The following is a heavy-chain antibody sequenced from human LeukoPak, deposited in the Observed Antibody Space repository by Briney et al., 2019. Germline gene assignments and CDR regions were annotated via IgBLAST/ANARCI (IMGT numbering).Heavy chain of an antibody. CDR3: ARGLRVASFDY. J-gene: IGHJ4*02. D-gene: IGHD3-3*01. V-gene: IGHV3-74*01. CDR2: INSDGSST. CDR1: GFTFSTYW. Sequence: GGSLRLSCAASGFTFSTYWMHWVRQAPGKGLAWVSRINSDGSSTSYADSVKGRSTISRDNAKNTLYLQINGLRAEDTAVYYCARGLRVASFDYWGQGTLVTVSS.